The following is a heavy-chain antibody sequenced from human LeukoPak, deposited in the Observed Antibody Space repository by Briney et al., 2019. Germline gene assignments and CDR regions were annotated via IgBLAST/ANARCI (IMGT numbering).Heavy chain of an antibody. D-gene: IGHD3-22*01. J-gene: IGHJ4*02. CDR3: ARDNYYGSSGYRYFDY. CDR1: GFTFSSFE. CDR2: ISSSGGTM. Sequence: PGGSLRLSCAASGFTFSSFEMNWVRQAPGKGLEWVSYISSSGGTMYYADSVRRRFTISRDNAKNSLYLQMNSLRAEDTAVYYCARDNYYGSSGYRYFDYWGQGTLVTVSS. V-gene: IGHV3-48*03.